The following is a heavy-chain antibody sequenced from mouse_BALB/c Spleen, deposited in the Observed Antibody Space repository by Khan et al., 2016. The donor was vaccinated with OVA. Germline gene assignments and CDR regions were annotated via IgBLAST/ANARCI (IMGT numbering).Heavy chain of an antibody. CDR2: IYPGTDNS. J-gene: IGHJ2*01. V-gene: IGHV1-76*01. D-gene: IGHD1-2*01. CDR1: GYTFTSYW. CDR3: AREAALLHFYH. Sequence: QMQLEESGAELVRPGASVKLSCKTSGYTFTSYWIHWVKQRSGQGLEWIARIYPGTDNSYYNEKFKDKATLTADKSSSTAYMQLSSLKSEDSDVYFCAREAALLHFYHWGQGTTLTVSS.